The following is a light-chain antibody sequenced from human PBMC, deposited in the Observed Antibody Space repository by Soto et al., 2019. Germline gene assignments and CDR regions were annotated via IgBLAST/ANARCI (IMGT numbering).Light chain of an antibody. Sequence: QAVVTQPPSVSGAPGQRVTISCTGSISNIGAGYEVHWYQQLPGTAPKLLISGHNNRPSGVPDRFFGSKSGTSASLTITGLQAEDEADYFCQSYDSSLSGSGVFGGGTQLTVL. V-gene: IGLV1-40*01. CDR3: QSYDSSLSGSGV. CDR1: ISNIGAGYE. J-gene: IGLJ3*02. CDR2: GHN.